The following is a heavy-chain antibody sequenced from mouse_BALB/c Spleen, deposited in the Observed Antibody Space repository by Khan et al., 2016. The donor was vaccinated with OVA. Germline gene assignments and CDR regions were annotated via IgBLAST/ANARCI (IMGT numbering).Heavy chain of an antibody. CDR3: ARIYGEDFDY. CDR2: ISYSGNT. Sequence: QLEESGPGLVTPSQSLSLTCTVTGYSITSDYAWNWIRQFPGNKLEWMGYISYSGNTKYNPSLTSRISITRDTYKHQFFLKLNSVNTEDKATYYCARIYGEDFDYWGQGTTLTVSS. J-gene: IGHJ2*01. D-gene: IGHD1-1*01. CDR1: GYSITSDYA. V-gene: IGHV3-2*02.